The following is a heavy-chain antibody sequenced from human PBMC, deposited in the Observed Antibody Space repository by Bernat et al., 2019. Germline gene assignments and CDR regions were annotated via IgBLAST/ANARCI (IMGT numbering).Heavy chain of an antibody. CDR1: GFSFGDYA. Sequence: EVQLVESGGGLEKPGRSLRLSCTASGFSFGDYAMSWVRQAPGKGLEWVSYISSSSSTIYYADSVKGRFTISRDNAKNSLYLQMNSLRDEDTAVYYCARRYYYDSSGYLYWGQGTLVTVSS. D-gene: IGHD3-22*01. CDR2: ISSSSSTI. J-gene: IGHJ4*02. V-gene: IGHV3-48*02. CDR3: ARRYYYDSSGYLY.